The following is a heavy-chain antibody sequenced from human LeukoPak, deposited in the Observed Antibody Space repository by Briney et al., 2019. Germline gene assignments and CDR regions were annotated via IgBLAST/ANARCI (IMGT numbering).Heavy chain of an antibody. CDR2: INHSGST. V-gene: IGHV4-34*01. CDR3: ARGAGTAFDY. Sequence: SETLSLTCAVYGGSFSGYYWSWIRQPPGKGLESIGEINHSGSTNYNPSLKSRVTISVDTSKNQFSLKLSSVTAADTAVYYCARGAGTAFDYWGQGTLVTVSS. CDR1: GGSFSGYY. D-gene: IGHD1-1*01. J-gene: IGHJ4*02.